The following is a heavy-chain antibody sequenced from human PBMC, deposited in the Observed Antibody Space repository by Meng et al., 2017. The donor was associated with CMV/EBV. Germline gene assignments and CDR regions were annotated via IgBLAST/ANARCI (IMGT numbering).Heavy chain of an antibody. Sequence: QVPLGPSGVEGQKPGASVKVSCKASGYTFTGYGISWVRQAPGQGLEWMGWISVYNGHTNFAQNLQGRVTMTTDTSTSTAYVELRSLRSDDTAIYYCARGVPLGIIYSFDYWGQGTLVTVSS. V-gene: IGHV1-18*01. CDR3: ARGVPLGIIYSFDY. CDR1: GYTFTGYG. CDR2: ISVYNGHT. D-gene: IGHD2-21*01. J-gene: IGHJ4*01.